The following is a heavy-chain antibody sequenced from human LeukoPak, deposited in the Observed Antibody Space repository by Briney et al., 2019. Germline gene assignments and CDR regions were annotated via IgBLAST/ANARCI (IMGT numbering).Heavy chain of an antibody. D-gene: IGHD5-18*01. CDR3: ASGRGYSYGGFDY. CDR1: DGSISSYY. J-gene: IGHJ4*02. V-gene: IGHV4-59*01. CDR2: IYCSGST. Sequence: SETLSLTCTVSDGSISSYYWSWIRQPPGKGLEWIGYIYCSGSTNYNPSLKSRVTISVDTSKNQFSLKLSSVTAADTAVYYCASGRGYSYGGFDYWGQGTLVTVSS.